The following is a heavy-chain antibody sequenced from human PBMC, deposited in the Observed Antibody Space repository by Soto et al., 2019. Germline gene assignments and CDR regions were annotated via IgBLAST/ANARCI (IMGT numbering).Heavy chain of an antibody. CDR2: IIPILGIA. CDR1: GGTFSSYT. D-gene: IGHD3-10*01. Sequence: QVQLVQSGAEVKKPGSSVKVSCKASGGTFSSYTISWVRQAPGQGLEWMGRIIPILGIANYAQKFQGRVTITADKSTSTAYMELSSLRSEDTAVYYCARARYYGSGSWGWGMDVWGQGTTVTVSS. V-gene: IGHV1-69*02. CDR3: ARARYYGSGSWGWGMDV. J-gene: IGHJ6*02.